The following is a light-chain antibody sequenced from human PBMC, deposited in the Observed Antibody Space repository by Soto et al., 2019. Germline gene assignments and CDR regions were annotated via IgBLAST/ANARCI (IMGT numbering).Light chain of an antibody. V-gene: IGKV2-40*01. CDR1: QSLLDSDDGNTY. J-gene: IGKJ4*01. Sequence: DIVMTQTPLSLPVTPGEPASISCRSSQSLLDSDDGNTYLDWYLQKPGQSPQLLIYTLSYRASXIXDXXSGRGSGTDFTLKISRVEAEDDGVYYCMQRIEFPLTFGGGTKVEIK. CDR3: MQRIEFPLT. CDR2: TLS.